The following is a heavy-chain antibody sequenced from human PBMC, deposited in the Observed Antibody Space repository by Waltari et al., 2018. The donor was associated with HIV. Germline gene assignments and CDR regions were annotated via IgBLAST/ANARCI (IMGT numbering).Heavy chain of an antibody. Sequence: VYLMESGGGVVQPRGSLTLSCAASGVTFSRNGMHWVRQAPGKGLEWVAVIWSDGYNKFYADSVRGRFTFSRDNSKYTLSLQMNSLRAEDTALYYCVKERGPFNGFDIWGQGTMVTVSS. CDR2: IWSDGYNK. J-gene: IGHJ3*02. CDR1: GVTFSRNG. D-gene: IGHD3-16*01. V-gene: IGHV3-33*06. CDR3: VKERGPFNGFDI.